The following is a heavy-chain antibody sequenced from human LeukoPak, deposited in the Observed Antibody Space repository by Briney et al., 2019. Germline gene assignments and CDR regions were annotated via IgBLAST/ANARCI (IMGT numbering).Heavy chain of an antibody. V-gene: IGHV3-33*08. CDR2: IWYDGSNK. CDR3: ARDLSPGPYCSSTSCYTPFDY. CDR1: GFTFSSYA. J-gene: IGHJ4*02. D-gene: IGHD2-2*02. Sequence: GGSLRLSCAASGFTFSSYAMHWVRQAPGKGLGWVAVIWYDGSNKYYADSVKGRFTISRDNSKNTLYLQMNSLRAEDTAVYYCARDLSPGPYCSSTSCYTPFDYWGQGTLVTVSS.